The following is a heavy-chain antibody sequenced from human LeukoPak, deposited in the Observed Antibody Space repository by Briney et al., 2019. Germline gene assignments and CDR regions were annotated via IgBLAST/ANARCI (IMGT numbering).Heavy chain of an antibody. D-gene: IGHD3-10*01. Sequence: GGSLRLSCAASGFTFSSYNMNWVRQAPGKGLEWVTSISASSSYVYYADSVKGRFTISRDNAKNSLYLQMNSLRAEDTAVYYCARDGLVGEYFDYWGQGTLVTASS. CDR1: GFTFSSYN. CDR3: ARDGLVGEYFDY. J-gene: IGHJ4*02. V-gene: IGHV3-21*01. CDR2: ISASSSYV.